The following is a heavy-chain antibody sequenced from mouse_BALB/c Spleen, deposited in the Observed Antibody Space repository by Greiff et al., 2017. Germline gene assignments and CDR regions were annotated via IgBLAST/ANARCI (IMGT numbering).Heavy chain of an antibody. CDR2: ISSGGSYT. Sequence: EVNVVESGGGLVKPGGSLKLSCAASGFTFSSYAMSWVRQSPEKRLEWVAEISSGGSYTYYPDTVTGRFTISRDNAKNTLYLEMSSLRSEDTAMYYCARDQYGNYGYYAMDYWGQGTSVTVSS. V-gene: IGHV5-9-4*01. CDR1: GFTFSSYA. J-gene: IGHJ4*01. CDR3: ARDQYGNYGYYAMDY. D-gene: IGHD2-10*02.